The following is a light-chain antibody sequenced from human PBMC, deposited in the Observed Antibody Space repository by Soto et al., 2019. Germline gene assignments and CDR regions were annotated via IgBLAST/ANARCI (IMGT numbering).Light chain of an antibody. CDR1: QSVSSY. J-gene: IGKJ1*01. CDR3: QQRSNWPVT. Sequence: ERVMTQSPGALSKKTGERATLSCRASQSVSSYLAWYQQKPGQAPRLLMYDASNRATGIPARFSGSGSGTDFTLTISSLEPEDFAVYYCQQRSNWPVTFGQGTKVDIK. CDR2: DAS. V-gene: IGKV3-11*01.